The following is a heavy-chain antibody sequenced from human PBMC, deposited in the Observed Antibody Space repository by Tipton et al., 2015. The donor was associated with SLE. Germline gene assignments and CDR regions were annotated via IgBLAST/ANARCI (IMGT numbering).Heavy chain of an antibody. V-gene: IGHV4-59*11. Sequence: TLSLTCNVSGGSISNLYWSWIRQPPGKPLEWIGYVYYGGSTKYNPSLKSRVTISVDTSKNQFSLKLTSVTAADTAVYYCARGLFLDDFWSGSGRPYYMDVWGKGTTVTVSS. J-gene: IGHJ6*03. CDR3: ARGLFLDDFWSGSGRPYYMDV. CDR1: GGSISNLY. D-gene: IGHD3-3*01. CDR2: VYYGGST.